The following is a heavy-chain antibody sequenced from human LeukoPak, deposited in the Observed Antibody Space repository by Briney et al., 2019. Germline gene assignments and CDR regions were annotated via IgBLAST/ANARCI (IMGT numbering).Heavy chain of an antibody. CDR2: IWYDGSNK. Sequence: GGSLRLSWAASGFTFSSYGMRWVRQAPGKGLGWVAVIWYDGSNKYYADSVKGRFTISRDNSKNTLYLQMNSLRAEDTAVYYCAREETDYAGLYYFDYWGQGTLVTVSS. CDR3: AREETDYAGLYYFDY. D-gene: IGHD4-17*01. V-gene: IGHV3-33*01. J-gene: IGHJ4*02. CDR1: GFTFSSYG.